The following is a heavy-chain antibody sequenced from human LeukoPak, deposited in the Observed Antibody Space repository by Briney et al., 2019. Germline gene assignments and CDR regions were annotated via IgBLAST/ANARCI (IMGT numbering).Heavy chain of an antibody. V-gene: IGHV1-2*02. CDR3: ARSSRLRLGELSFTH. J-gene: IGHJ4*02. D-gene: IGHD3-16*02. CDR1: GYTFTGYY. Sequence: GASVKVSCKASGYTFTGYYMHWVRQAPGQGLEWMGWINPNSGGTNYAQKFQGRVTMTRDTSISTAYMELSRLRSDDTAVYYCARSSRLRLGELSFTHWGQGTLVTVSS. CDR2: INPNSGGT.